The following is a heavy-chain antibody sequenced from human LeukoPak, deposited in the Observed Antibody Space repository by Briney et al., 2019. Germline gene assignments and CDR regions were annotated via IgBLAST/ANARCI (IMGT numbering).Heavy chain of an antibody. CDR2: INPNSGAT. D-gene: IGHD2-2*01. CDR1: GYTFTGYY. CDR3: ARAPIYCTSSSCGLAYFDY. V-gene: IGHV1-2*02. Sequence: ASVKVSCKASGYTFTGYYIHWVRQAPGQGLDWMGWINPNSGATYCTQNFQGRVTMTRDTSINTVYMELSRLTSDDTAMYYCARAPIYCTSSSCGLAYFDYWGQGTLLTVSS. J-gene: IGHJ4*02.